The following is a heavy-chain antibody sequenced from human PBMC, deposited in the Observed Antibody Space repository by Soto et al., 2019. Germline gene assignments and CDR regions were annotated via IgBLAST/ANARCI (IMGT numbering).Heavy chain of an antibody. Sequence: EVQLLESGGGLVQPGGSLSLSCAASGFSFNSYSMSWVRQAPGKGLEWVAGIIGSGDSAYYADSVKGRFTISRDNSKNTLSLQMNSLRAGDTAIYYCARDRGTTTVTFDAFQHWGQGTLVAVSS. CDR1: GFSFNSYS. J-gene: IGHJ1*01. CDR2: IIGSGDSA. CDR3: ARDRGTTTVTFDAFQH. D-gene: IGHD4-17*01. V-gene: IGHV3-23*01.